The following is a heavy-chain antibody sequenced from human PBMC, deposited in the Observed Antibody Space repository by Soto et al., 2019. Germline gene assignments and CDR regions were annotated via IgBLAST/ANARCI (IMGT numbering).Heavy chain of an antibody. CDR1: GGTFSSYT. CDR2: IIPILGIA. CDR3: ASSRPPDCSSTSCSDY. V-gene: IGHV1-69*02. J-gene: IGHJ4*02. Sequence: GASVKVSCKASGGTFSSYTISWVRQAPGQGLEWMGRIIPILGIANYAQKFQGRVTITADKSTSTAYMELSSLRSEDTAVYYCASSRPPDCSSTSCSDYWGQGTLVTVSS. D-gene: IGHD2-2*01.